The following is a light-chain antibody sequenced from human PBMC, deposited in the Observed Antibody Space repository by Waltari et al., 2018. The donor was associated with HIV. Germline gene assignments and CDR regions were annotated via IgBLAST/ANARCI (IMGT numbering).Light chain of an antibody. Sequence: EIVLTQSPRTLSLSPGERATLSCRASQTISSMSLAWYQQKPGQAPRLVISGASYRATGFPDRFSGSGSGTDFTLTIHRLEPEDFAVYYCQQYGTFPRTFGQGTKAEIK. CDR1: QTISSMS. J-gene: IGKJ1*01. CDR3: QQYGTFPRT. V-gene: IGKV3-20*01. CDR2: GAS.